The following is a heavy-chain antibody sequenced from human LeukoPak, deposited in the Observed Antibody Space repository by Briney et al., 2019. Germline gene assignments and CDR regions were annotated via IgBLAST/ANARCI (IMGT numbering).Heavy chain of an antibody. V-gene: IGHV4-59*01. CDR1: GDSISSYS. Sequence: SETLSLTCSVSGDSISSYSWSWIRQPPGKGLEWTEYIHFSESTTYNPSLKSRVTISVDPSKHQFSLSLSSVTAADTAVYYCARGQGSGSSWAFDYWAREPWSPSPQ. CDR2: IHFSEST. J-gene: IGHJ4*02. D-gene: IGHD1-26*01. CDR3: ARGQGSGSSWAFDY.